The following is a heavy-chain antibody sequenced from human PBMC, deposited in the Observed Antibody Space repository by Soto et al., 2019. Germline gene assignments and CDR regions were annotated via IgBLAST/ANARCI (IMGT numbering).Heavy chain of an antibody. V-gene: IGHV3-23*01. J-gene: IGHJ4*02. Sequence: GGSLRLSCAASGFTFSSYAMSWVRQAPGKGLEWVSAISGSGGSTYYADSVKGRFTISRDNSKNTLYLQMNSLRAEDTAVYYYSKGALYSGSYYFDYWGQGTLVTVSS. CDR2: ISGSGGST. CDR1: GFTFSSYA. D-gene: IGHD1-26*01. CDR3: SKGALYSGSYYFDY.